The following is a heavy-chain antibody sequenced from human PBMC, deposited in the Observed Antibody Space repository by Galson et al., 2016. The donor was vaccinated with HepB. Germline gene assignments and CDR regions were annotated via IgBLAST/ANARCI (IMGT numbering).Heavy chain of an antibody. D-gene: IGHD4-11*01. CDR3: AASTITTYAGGFDI. Sequence: SLRLSCAASGFTFSSYSMNWVRQAPGQGLECVSYISSSTGSSTISYADSVKGRFTISRDNAKNSLYLQMNSLRAEDTAIYYCAASTITTYAGGFDIWGQGTVVTVSS. J-gene: IGHJ3*02. V-gene: IGHV3-48*01. CDR1: GFTFSSYS. CDR2: ISSSTGSSTI.